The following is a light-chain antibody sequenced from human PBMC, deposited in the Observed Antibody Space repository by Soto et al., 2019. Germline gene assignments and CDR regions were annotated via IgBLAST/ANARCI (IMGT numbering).Light chain of an antibody. J-gene: IGKJ2*01. V-gene: IGKV3-20*01. CDR2: GAS. CDR3: QQYGSSPPYT. CDR1: QSVSSSY. Sequence: EIVLTQSPGTLSLSPGERATLSCRASQSVSSSYLAWYQQKPGQAPRLLIYGASSRATGIPDRFSGSGSGTDLTLTISRLEPADFAVYYCQQYGSSPPYTFGQGTKLEIK.